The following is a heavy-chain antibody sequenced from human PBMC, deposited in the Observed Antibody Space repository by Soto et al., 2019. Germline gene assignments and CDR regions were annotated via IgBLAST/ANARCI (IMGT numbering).Heavy chain of an antibody. CDR1: GYTFSSYA. CDR3: AREGSSGWGNHHFDY. CDR2: IIPIFGTA. V-gene: IGHV1-69*01. D-gene: IGHD6-19*01. Sequence: QVQLVQSGAEVKKPGASVKVSCKASGYTFSSYAISWVRQAPGQGLEWMGGIIPIFGTANYAQKFQGRVTITADESTSTAYMELSSLRSEDTAVYYCAREGSSGWGNHHFDYWGQGTLVTVSS. J-gene: IGHJ4*02.